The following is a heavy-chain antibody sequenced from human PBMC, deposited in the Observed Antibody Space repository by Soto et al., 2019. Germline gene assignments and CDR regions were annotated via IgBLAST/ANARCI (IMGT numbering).Heavy chain of an antibody. V-gene: IGHV4-39*01. D-gene: IGHD6-6*01. CDR1: GGSISSSSYY. CDR2: IYYSGST. Sequence: SETLSLTCTVSGGSISSSSYYWGWIRQPPGKGLEWIGSIYYSGSTYYNPSLKSRVTISVDTSKNQFSLKLSSVTAADTAVYYCARHDAAARPHYCDYWGQGTLVTVSS. CDR3: ARHDAAARPHYCDY. J-gene: IGHJ4*02.